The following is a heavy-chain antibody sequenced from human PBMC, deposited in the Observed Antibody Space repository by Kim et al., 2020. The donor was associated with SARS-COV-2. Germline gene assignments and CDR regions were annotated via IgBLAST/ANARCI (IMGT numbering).Heavy chain of an antibody. V-gene: IGHV4-34*01. J-gene: IGHJ6*01. CDR2: INHSGST. CDR3: ARKGIAARPVGYYYYGMDV. CDR1: GGSFSGYY. Sequence: SETLSLTCAVYGGSFSGYYWSWIRQPPGKGLEWIGEINHSGSTNYNPSLKSRVTISVDTSKNQFSLKLSSVTAADTAVYYCARKGIAARPVGYYYYGMDV. D-gene: IGHD6-6*01.